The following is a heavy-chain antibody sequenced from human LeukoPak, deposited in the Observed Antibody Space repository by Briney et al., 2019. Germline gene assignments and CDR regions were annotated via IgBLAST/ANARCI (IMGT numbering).Heavy chain of an antibody. V-gene: IGHV3-49*04. J-gene: IGHJ4*02. D-gene: IGHD6-19*01. CDR1: GFTFSDSA. Sequence: PGGSLRLSCTASGFTFSDSAMTWVRQAPGKGLEWVGFIRNKANGGTADYAASVKGRFTISRDDSKTIAYLQMNSLKNEDTAVYFCSRAYSTGWLGINDFWGQGALVTVSS. CDR2: IRNKANGGTA. CDR3: SRAYSTGWLGINDF.